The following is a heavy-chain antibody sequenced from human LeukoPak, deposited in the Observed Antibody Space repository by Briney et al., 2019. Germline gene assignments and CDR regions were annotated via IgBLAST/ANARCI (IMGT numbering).Heavy chain of an antibody. V-gene: IGHV3-48*03. Sequence: GGSLRLSCAASGFTFSSYEMNWVRQAPGKGLEWVSYISSSGSTIYYADSVKGRLTISRDNAKNSLYLQMNSLRAEDTAVYYCARYYGGNSIENWFDPWGQGTLVTVSS. J-gene: IGHJ5*02. CDR3: ARYYGGNSIENWFDP. CDR2: ISSSGSTI. D-gene: IGHD4-23*01. CDR1: GFTFSSYE.